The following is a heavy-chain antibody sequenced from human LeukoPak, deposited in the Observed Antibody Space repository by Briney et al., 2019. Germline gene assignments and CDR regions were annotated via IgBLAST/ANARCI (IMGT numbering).Heavy chain of an antibody. CDR1: GGSISSYY. CDR3: ARERYCSSTSCYTDDAFDI. D-gene: IGHD2-2*02. V-gene: IGHV4-4*07. J-gene: IGHJ3*02. CDR2: IYTSGST. Sequence: SETLSLTCTVSGGSISSYYWSWIRQPAGKGLEWIGRIYTSGSTYYNPSLKSRVTISVDTSKNQFSLKLSSVTAADTAVYYCARERYCSSTSCYTDDAFDIWGQGTMVTVSS.